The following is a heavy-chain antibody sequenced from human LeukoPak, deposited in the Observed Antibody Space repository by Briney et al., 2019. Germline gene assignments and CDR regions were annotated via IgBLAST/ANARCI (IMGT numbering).Heavy chain of an antibody. CDR1: GGSISSSRYY. D-gene: IGHD6-19*01. CDR2: IYYSGST. V-gene: IGHV4-39*07. Sequence: SETLSLTCTVSGGSISSSRYYWGWIRQPPGKGLEWIGSIYYSGSTYYNPSLKSRVTISVDTSKNQFSLKLSSVTAADTAVYYCAREVQVAGTNWFDPWRQGTLVTVSS. J-gene: IGHJ5*02. CDR3: AREVQVAGTNWFDP.